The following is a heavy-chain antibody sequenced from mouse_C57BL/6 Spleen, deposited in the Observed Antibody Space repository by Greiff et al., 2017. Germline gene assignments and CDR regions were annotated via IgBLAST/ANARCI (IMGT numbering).Heavy chain of an antibody. CDR1: GYTFTDYE. CDR2: IDPETGGT. CDR3: TRGWED. Sequence: QVQLKESGAELVRPGASVTLSCKASGYTFTDYEMHWVKQTPVHGLEWIGAIDPETGGTAYNQKFKGKAILTADKSSSTAYMELRSLTSEDSAVYYCTRGWEDWGQGTTLTVSS. V-gene: IGHV1-15*01. D-gene: IGHD4-1*01. J-gene: IGHJ2*01.